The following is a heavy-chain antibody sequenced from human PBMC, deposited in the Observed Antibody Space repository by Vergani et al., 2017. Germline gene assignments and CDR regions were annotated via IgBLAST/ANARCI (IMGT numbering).Heavy chain of an antibody. D-gene: IGHD6-19*01. V-gene: IGHV3-21*01. Sequence: VQLVESGGSVVQPGRSLRLSCAASGFTFSSYSMNWVRQAPGKGLEWVSSISSSSSYIYYADSVKGRFTISRDNAKNSLYLQMNSLRAEDTAVYYCARDLPPYSSGPLAYWGQGTLVTASS. CDR2: ISSSSSYI. J-gene: IGHJ4*02. CDR1: GFTFSSYS. CDR3: ARDLPPYSSGPLAY.